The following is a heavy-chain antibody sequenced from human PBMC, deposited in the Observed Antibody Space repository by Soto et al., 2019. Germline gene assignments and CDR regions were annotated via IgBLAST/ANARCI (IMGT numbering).Heavy chain of an antibody. V-gene: IGHV4-59*08. CDR2: MYYTGST. Sequence: SETLSLTCTVSGGSISSYYWSWIRQPPGKGLEWVGYMYYTGSTNYNPSLKSRVTISVDTSKNQFSLKLSSVTAADTAVYFCARLAYTSSWYNWFDSWGQGALVTVSS. D-gene: IGHD3-16*01. CDR3: ARLAYTSSWYNWFDS. J-gene: IGHJ5*01. CDR1: GGSISSYY.